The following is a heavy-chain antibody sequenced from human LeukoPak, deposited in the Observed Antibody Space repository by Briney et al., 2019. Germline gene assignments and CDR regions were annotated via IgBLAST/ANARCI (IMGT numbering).Heavy chain of an antibody. J-gene: IGHJ4*02. CDR2: IYHSGST. Sequence: SGTLSLTCAVSGGSLSSSNWWSWVRQPPGKGLEWIGEIYHSGSTNYSPSLKSRVTISVDKSKNQFSLKLSSVTAADTAVYYCASLRAYCGGDCPIDYWGQGTLVTVSS. CDR1: GGSLSSSNW. CDR3: ASLRAYCGGDCPIDY. V-gene: IGHV4-4*02. D-gene: IGHD2-21*02.